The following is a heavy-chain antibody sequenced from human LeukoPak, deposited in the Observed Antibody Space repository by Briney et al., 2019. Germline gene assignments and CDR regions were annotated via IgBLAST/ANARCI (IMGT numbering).Heavy chain of an antibody. CDR1: GGSISSYY. CDR3: ARRYSSSWVFDY. CDR2: IYTSGST. D-gene: IGHD6-13*01. V-gene: IGHV4-4*07. J-gene: IGHJ4*02. Sequence: SETLSLTCTVSGGSISSYYWSWIRQPAGKGLEWIGRIYTSGSTNYNPSLKSRVTISVDTSKNQFSLKLSSVTAADTAVYYCARRYSSSWVFDYWGQGTLVTVSS.